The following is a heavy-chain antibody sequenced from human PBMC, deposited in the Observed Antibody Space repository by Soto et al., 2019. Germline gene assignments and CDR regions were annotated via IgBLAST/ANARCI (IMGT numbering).Heavy chain of an antibody. Sequence: SETLSLTCTVSGGSIFNGDYYWSWIRQSPGKGLEWIGYISNSGSSYYNPSLKGRLSTSLDTSKNQLSLHLSSVADADTAVYYCARVGTTLGIITNNWFDPWGQGILVTVSS. J-gene: IGHJ5*02. CDR2: ISNSGSS. V-gene: IGHV4-30-4*01. D-gene: IGHD3-3*01. CDR3: ARVGTTLGIITNNWFDP. CDR1: GGSIFNGDYY.